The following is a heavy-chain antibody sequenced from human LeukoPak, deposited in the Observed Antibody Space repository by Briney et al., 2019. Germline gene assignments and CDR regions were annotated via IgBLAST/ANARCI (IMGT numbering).Heavy chain of an antibody. CDR2: INWNGGST. Sequence: GGSLRLSCVASGFTFSRYWMHWVRQAPGKGLEWVSGINWNGGSTGYADSVKGRFTISRDNAKNSLYLQMNSLRAEDTALYYCARRSGYSSSWYLGYWGQGTLVTVSS. CDR1: GFTFSRYW. V-gene: IGHV3-20*04. J-gene: IGHJ4*02. CDR3: ARRSGYSSSWYLGY. D-gene: IGHD6-13*01.